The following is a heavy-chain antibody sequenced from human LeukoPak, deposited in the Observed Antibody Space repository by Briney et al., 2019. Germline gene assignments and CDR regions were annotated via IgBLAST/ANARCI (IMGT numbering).Heavy chain of an antibody. CDR3: ATSMVTAPGYFDY. D-gene: IGHD2-21*02. V-gene: IGHV4-61*02. Sequence: PSETLSLTCTVSGDSISGGSYYWTWIRQPAGKGLEWIGRIYTSGSTTYNPSLKSRVTISVDTSKNQFSLKLSSVTAADTAVYYCATSMVTAPGYFDYWGQGTLVTVSS. CDR1: GDSISGGSYY. J-gene: IGHJ4*02. CDR2: IYTSGST.